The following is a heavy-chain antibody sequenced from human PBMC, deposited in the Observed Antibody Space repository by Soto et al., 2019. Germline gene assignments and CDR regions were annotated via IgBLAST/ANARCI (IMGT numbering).Heavy chain of an antibody. D-gene: IGHD5-12*01. V-gene: IGHV5-51*01. Sequence: PGESLKISCKGSGYSFTTYYIVWVRQMPGKGLEWMGIIYPGDSDTTYSPSFQGQVTISADKSINTAYLQWSSLKASDTAMYYCARQATDTGNWFDPWGQGTLVTVSS. CDR2: IYPGDSDT. CDR3: ARQATDTGNWFDP. CDR1: GYSFTTYY. J-gene: IGHJ5*02.